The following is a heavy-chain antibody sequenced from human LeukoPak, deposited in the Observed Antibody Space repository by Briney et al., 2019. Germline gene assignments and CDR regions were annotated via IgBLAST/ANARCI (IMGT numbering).Heavy chain of an antibody. CDR2: IYYSGST. V-gene: IGHV4-39*07. CDR1: GGSISSSSYY. CDR3: AREDDDSSGFNY. Sequence: SETLSLTCTVSGGSISSSSYYWGWIRQPPGKGLEWIGSIYYSGSTYYNPSLKSRVTISVDTSKNQFSLKLSSVTAADTAVYYCAREDDDSSGFNYWGQGTLVTVSS. J-gene: IGHJ4*02. D-gene: IGHD3-22*01.